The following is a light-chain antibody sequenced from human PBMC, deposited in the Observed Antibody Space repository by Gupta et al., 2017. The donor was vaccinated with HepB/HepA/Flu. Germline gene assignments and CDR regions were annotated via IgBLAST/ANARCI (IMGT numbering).Light chain of an antibody. J-gene: IGKJ2*04. CDR2: GAS. CDR1: QSVTRDY. CDR3: QQYGSSLSS. Sequence: DNVLTQSPGTLSMSSGESVTLSCSASQSVTRDYLAWYQQKPGQAPRLLIYGASNRATGIPDRCRGRGSGTDFTITITRLEPEDFGVYYCQQYGSSLSSFGQGTKLEIK. V-gene: IGKV3-20*01.